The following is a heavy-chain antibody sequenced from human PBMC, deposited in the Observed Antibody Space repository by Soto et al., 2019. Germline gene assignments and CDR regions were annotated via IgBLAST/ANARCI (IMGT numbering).Heavy chain of an antibody. CDR1: GGSFSXGSYY. CDR3: ARDRGVIPYYFDY. CDR2: IYYSGST. V-gene: IGHV4-61*01. D-gene: IGHD3-10*01. J-gene: IGHJ4*02. Sequence: PLETLSLTGTVSGGSFSXGSYYWSWIRQPPGKGLEWIGYIYYSGSTNYNPSLKSRVTISVDTSKNQFSLKLSSVTAADTAVYYCARDRGVIPYYFDYWGQGTLVTVSS.